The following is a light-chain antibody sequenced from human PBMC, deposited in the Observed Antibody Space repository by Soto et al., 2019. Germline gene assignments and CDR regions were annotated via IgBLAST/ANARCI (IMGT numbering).Light chain of an antibody. J-gene: IGLJ3*02. Sequence: QSVLTQPPSASGTPGQRVTISCSGSSSNLGKNLAYWYQQLPGAAPKLLIYTNDQRPSGVPDRFSGSKSGTSASLAISGRRYEDEADYFCAAWDDRPSGQVFGGGTKLTGL. V-gene: IGLV1-47*02. CDR2: TND. CDR3: AAWDDRPSGQV. CDR1: SSNLGKNL.